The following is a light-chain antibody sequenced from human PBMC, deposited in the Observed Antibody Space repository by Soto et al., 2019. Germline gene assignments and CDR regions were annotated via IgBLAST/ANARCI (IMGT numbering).Light chain of an antibody. Sequence: QSVLTQPASVSGSPGQSITISCTGTSSDIGSYDLVSWYQQHPGNAPRLIIYEVNKRPSGVSNRFSGSKSGNTASLTVSGLQAEDGAEYYCCSDATTTLFGGGTKVTVL. CDR1: SSDIGSYDL. CDR3: CSDATTTL. V-gene: IGLV2-23*02. J-gene: IGLJ2*01. CDR2: EVN.